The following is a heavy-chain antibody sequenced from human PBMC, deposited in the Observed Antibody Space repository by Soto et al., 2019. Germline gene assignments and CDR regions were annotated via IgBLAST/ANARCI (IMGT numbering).Heavy chain of an antibody. CDR3: ASVGGNGTDDYFDY. CDR1: GYTLSDHD. J-gene: IGHJ4*02. V-gene: IGHV1-8*01. CDR2: MNPNSGDT. Sequence: QVQLVQSGAEVKKPGASVKVSCKASGYTLSDHDINWVRQASGQGPEWLGWMNPNSGDTGYAQNFRGRITMTSDTSKRTAYMELSSLRSEDTAVYYFASVGGNGTDDYFDYWGQGTLVTVSS. D-gene: IGHD3-16*01.